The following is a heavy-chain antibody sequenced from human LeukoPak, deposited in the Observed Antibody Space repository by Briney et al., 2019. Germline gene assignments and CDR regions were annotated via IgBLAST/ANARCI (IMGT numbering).Heavy chain of an antibody. Sequence: GSLRLSCAASGFTFSSYSMIWVRQAPGKGLEWIAYIYYSGSTNYNPSLKSRVTISVDTSKNQFSLKLSSVTAADTAVYYCARAHYDSSGYYPNWFDPWGQGTLVTVSS. CDR3: ARAHYDSSGYYPNWFDP. V-gene: IGHV4-59*01. CDR1: GFTFSSYS. D-gene: IGHD3-22*01. CDR2: IYYSGST. J-gene: IGHJ5*02.